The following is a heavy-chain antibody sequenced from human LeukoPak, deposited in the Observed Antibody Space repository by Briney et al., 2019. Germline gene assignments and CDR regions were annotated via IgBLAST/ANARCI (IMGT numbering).Heavy chain of an antibody. CDR1: GGSISSSSYY. V-gene: IGHV4-39*07. CDR3: ARRAAAFGY. D-gene: IGHD6-13*01. CDR2: IYYSGST. Sequence: SETLSLTCTVSGGSISSSSYYWGWIRQPPGKGLEWIGSIYYSGSTYYNPSLKSRVTISVDTSKNQFSLKLSSVTAADTAVYYCARRAAAFGYWGQGTLVTVSS. J-gene: IGHJ4*02.